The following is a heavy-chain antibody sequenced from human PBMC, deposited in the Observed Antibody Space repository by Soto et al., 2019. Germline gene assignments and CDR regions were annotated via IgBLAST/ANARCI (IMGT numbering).Heavy chain of an antibody. D-gene: IGHD5-12*01. Sequence: GGSLRLSCAASGFTFSSYGMHWVRQAPGKGLEWVAVISYDGSNKYYADSVKGRFTISRDNSKNTLYLQMNSLRAEDTAVYYCELRGGNFDYWGQGTLVTVSS. V-gene: IGHV3-30*03. J-gene: IGHJ4*02. CDR2: ISYDGSNK. CDR1: GFTFSSYG. CDR3: ELRGGNFDY.